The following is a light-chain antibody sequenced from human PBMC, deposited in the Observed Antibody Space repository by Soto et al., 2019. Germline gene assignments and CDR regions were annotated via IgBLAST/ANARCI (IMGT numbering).Light chain of an antibody. CDR3: HQYDNLPIT. Sequence: NQTRHSPTTLSXXVGDXVTVXXRASQTIDSWLAWYEQKPGKAPNFLIYDASNLETGVPSRFSGSGSGTDFTFTISSLQAPDFATYYCHQYDNLPITCGQGPRMEIK. J-gene: IGKJ5*01. V-gene: IGKV1-33*01. CDR1: QTIDSW. CDR2: DAS.